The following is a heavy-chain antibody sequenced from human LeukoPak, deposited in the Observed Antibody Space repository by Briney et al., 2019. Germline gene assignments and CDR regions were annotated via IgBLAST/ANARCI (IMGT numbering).Heavy chain of an antibody. CDR2: INPSGGST. Sequence: ASVKVSCKASGYTFTSYGISWVRQAHGQGLEWMGIINPSGGSTSYAQKFQGRVTMTRDTSTSTAYMEVRSLRSDDTAVYYCARVLYYDSSGYPVYWGQGTLVTVSS. V-gene: IGHV1-46*01. J-gene: IGHJ4*02. CDR1: GYTFTSYG. CDR3: ARVLYYDSSGYPVY. D-gene: IGHD3-22*01.